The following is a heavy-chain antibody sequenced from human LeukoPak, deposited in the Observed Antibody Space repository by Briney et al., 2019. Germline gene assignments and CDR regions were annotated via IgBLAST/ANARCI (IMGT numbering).Heavy chain of an antibody. D-gene: IGHD3-3*01. V-gene: IGHV4-4*07. CDR2: IYTSGST. CDR1: GGSISSYY. Sequence: ASETLSLTCTVSGGSISSYYWSWIRQPAGKGLEWIGRIYTSGSTNYNPSLKSRVTMSVDTSKNQFSLKLSSVTAADTAVYYCAGTAYYDFWYGMDVWGQGTTVTVSS. CDR3: AGTAYYDFWYGMDV. J-gene: IGHJ6*02.